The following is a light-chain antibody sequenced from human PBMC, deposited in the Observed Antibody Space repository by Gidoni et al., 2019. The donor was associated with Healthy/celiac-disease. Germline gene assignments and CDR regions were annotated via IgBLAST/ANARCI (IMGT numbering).Light chain of an antibody. J-gene: IGKJ2*01. V-gene: IGKV3-20*01. CDR1: QSVSSSY. CDR2: GAS. CDR3: QQYGSSPPYT. Sequence: IVLTPSPGTLSLSPGERATLSCRASQSVSSSYVAWYQQKPGQAPRLLIYGASSRATGIPDRFSGSGSGTDFTLTISRLEPEDFAVYDCQQYGSSPPYTFGQGTKLEIK.